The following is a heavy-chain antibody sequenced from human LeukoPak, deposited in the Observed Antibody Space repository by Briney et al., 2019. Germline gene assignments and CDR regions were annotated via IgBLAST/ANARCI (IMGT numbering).Heavy chain of an antibody. Sequence: GGSLRLSCAASGFTFSSYSMNWVRQASGKGLEWVSSISSSSSYIYYADSVKGRFTISRDNAKKSLYLQTNSLRAEDTAVYYCARDTAGVDNAFDIWGQGTMVTVSS. CDR3: ARDTAGVDNAFDI. V-gene: IGHV3-21*01. CDR1: GFTFSSYS. J-gene: IGHJ3*02. D-gene: IGHD3-10*01. CDR2: ISSSSSYI.